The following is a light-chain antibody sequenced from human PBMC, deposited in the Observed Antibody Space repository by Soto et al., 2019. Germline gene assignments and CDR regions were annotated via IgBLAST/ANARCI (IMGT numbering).Light chain of an antibody. V-gene: IGKV3-15*01. Sequence: EIVMTQSPATLSVSPGERVTLSCRASRSIGTNLGWYRQIPGQAPRLLIYGASTRATGIPARFSGSGSGTEFTLTISSLESEDSAVYYCQHYADWPLTFGGGTKVDIK. CDR3: QHYADWPLT. CDR1: RSIGTN. CDR2: GAS. J-gene: IGKJ4*01.